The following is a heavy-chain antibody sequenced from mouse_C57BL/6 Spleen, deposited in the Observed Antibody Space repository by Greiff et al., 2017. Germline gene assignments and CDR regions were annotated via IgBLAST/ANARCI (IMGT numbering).Heavy chain of an antibody. CDR3: ARIWDLAYFDY. D-gene: IGHD4-1*01. CDR1: GYSFTSYY. J-gene: IGHJ2*01. V-gene: IGHV1-66*01. Sequence: VQLQQSGPELVKPGASVKISCKASGYSFTSYYIHWVKQRPGQGLEWIGWIYPGSGNTKYNEKFKGKATLTADTSSSTAYMQLSSLTSEDSAVYYCARIWDLAYFDYWGQGTTLTVSS. CDR2: IYPGSGNT.